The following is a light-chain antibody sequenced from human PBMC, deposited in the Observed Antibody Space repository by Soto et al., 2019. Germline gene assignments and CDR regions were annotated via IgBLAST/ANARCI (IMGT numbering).Light chain of an antibody. V-gene: IGLV2-14*01. CDR2: DVS. Sequence: QSPLTQPASVSGSPGQSITISCTGTSSDVGGYNYVSWYQQHPGNGPKLMIYDVSSRPSGVSNRFSGSKSGNTASLTISGLQAEDEATYYCSSYTSSSTPWVFGGGTKVTVL. CDR3: SSYTSSSTPWV. CDR1: SSDVGGYNY. J-gene: IGLJ3*02.